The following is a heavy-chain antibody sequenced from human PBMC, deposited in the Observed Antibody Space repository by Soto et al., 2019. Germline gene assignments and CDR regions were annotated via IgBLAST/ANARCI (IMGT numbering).Heavy chain of an antibody. CDR1: GFTFSSYG. D-gene: IGHD6-6*01. V-gene: IGHV3-30*18. J-gene: IGHJ6*04. CDR3: AKDVMAARNADYYGMDV. Sequence: QVQLVESGGGVVQPGRSLRLSCAASGFTFSSYGMHWVRQAPGKGLEWVAVISYDGSNKYYADSVKGRFTISRDNSKHXXILQRNSLRAADTAVYYGAKDVMAARNADYYGMDVWGNGSTVAVSS. CDR2: ISYDGSNK.